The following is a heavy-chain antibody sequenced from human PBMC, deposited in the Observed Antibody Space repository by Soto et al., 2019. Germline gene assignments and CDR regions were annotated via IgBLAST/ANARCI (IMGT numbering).Heavy chain of an antibody. Sequence: SETLSLTCPVSGGSISSYYWSWIRQPPGKGLEWIGYIYYSGSTNYNPSLKSRVTISVDTSKNQFSLKLSSVTAADTAVYYCARSGDGIAVDYWGQGTLVTVSS. D-gene: IGHD6-13*01. J-gene: IGHJ4*02. CDR1: GGSISSYY. CDR2: IYYSGST. V-gene: IGHV4-59*01. CDR3: ARSGDGIAVDY.